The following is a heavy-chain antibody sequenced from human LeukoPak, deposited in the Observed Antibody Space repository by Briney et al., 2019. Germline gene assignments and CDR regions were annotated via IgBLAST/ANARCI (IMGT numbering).Heavy chain of an antibody. Sequence: GGSLRLSCAASGFTISSHLMYWVRQPPGKGLVWVSRIISDGTTTYADSVKGRFTISRDNAKSTLYLEMNGLRAEDTALYYCARAYNWKLDPWGQGTLVTVSS. CDR3: ARAYNWKLDP. V-gene: IGHV3-74*03. CDR1: GFTISSHL. J-gene: IGHJ5*02. D-gene: IGHD1-20*01. CDR2: IISDGTT.